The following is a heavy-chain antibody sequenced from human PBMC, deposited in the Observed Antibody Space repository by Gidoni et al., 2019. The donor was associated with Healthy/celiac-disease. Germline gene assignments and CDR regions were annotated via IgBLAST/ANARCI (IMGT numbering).Heavy chain of an antibody. CDR3: ARELIDGSGSYGDYYFDY. V-gene: IGHV4-4*07. D-gene: IGHD3-10*01. Sequence: VQLQESGPGLVKPSETLSPTCTVSGGSISSSYWSWIRQPAGKGLEWIGRIYTSGSTNYNPSLKSRVTMSVDTSKNQFSLKLSSVTAADTAVYYCARELIDGSGSYGDYYFDYWGQGTLVTVSS. CDR1: GGSISSSY. J-gene: IGHJ4*02. CDR2: IYTSGST.